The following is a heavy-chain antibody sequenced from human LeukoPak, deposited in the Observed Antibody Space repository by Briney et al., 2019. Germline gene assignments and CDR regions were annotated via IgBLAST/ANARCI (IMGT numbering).Heavy chain of an antibody. CDR2: ISGSGGST. V-gene: IGHV3-23*01. J-gene: IGHJ4*02. CDR3: AKSAYYYDSSGFYWVDF. CDR1: GFTFSSYA. D-gene: IGHD3-22*01. Sequence: GGSLRLSCAASGFTFSSYAMSWVRQAPGKGLEWVSGISGSGGSTYYADSVKGRFTISRDNSKNTLYVQMSSLRAEDTAVYHCAKSAYYYDSSGFYWVDFWGPGTLVTVSS.